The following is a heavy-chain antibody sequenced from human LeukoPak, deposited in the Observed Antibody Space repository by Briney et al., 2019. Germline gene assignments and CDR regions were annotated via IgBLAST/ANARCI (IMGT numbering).Heavy chain of an antibody. CDR1: GFTFSNYA. D-gene: IGHD2-15*01. CDR3: AKDAGYCSGGSCYDIFDY. Sequence: PGGSLRLSCAASGFTFSNYAMSWVRQAPGKGLEWVSSINGRGGSTYYADSVKGRFTISRDNSKNSLYLQMNSLRTEDTALYYCAKDAGYCSGGSCYDIFDYWGQGTLVTVSS. CDR2: INGRGGST. V-gene: IGHV3-23*01. J-gene: IGHJ4*02.